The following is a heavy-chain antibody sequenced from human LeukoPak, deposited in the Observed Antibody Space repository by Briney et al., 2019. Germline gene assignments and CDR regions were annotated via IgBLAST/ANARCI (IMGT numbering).Heavy chain of an antibody. CDR3: AKFFVYYDSSGYGYFDY. J-gene: IGHJ4*02. V-gene: IGHV3-23*01. CDR2: ISGSGGST. Sequence: GGSLRLSCAASGFTFSTYAMSWVRQAPGKGLAWVSAISGSGGSTYYADSVKSRFTISRDNSKNTLYLQMNSLRAEDTAVYYCAKFFVYYDSSGYGYFDYWGQGTLVTVSS. D-gene: IGHD3-22*01. CDR1: GFTFSTYA.